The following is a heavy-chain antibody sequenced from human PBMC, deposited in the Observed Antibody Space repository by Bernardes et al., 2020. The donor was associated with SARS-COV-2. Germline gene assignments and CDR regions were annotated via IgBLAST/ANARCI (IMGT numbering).Heavy chain of an antibody. V-gene: IGHV4-30-2*01. Sequence: SETLSLTCAVSGGSISSDDYSWSWLRQPPGKGLEWIGYIYQSGTTYYNPSLKSRVTISLDRSKTHFSLNLSSVTAADTAMYYCARGTLTSRATYYFDSWGQGTLVTVSS. J-gene: IGHJ4*02. CDR1: GGSISSDDYS. CDR3: ARGTLTSRATYYFDS. CDR2: IYQSGTT.